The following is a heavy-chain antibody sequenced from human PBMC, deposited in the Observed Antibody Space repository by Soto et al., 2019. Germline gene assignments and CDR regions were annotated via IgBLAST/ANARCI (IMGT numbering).Heavy chain of an antibody. V-gene: IGHV2-5*02. CDR2: IYWDDDK. J-gene: IGHJ4*02. CDR3: AHRRVGASFFDY. Sequence: GPTLVNPTQTLTLTCTLSGFSLSISGVGVGWIRQPPGKALEWLALIYWDDDKRYSPSLKSRLTITKATSKNQVVLTMTNMDPVDTATYYCAHRRVGASFFDYWGQGTLVTVSS. D-gene: IGHD1-26*01. CDR1: GFSLSISGVG.